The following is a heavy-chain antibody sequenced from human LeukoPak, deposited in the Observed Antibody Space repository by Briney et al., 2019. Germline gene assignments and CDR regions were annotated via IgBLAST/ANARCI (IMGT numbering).Heavy chain of an antibody. Sequence: GASVKVSCKASGFTFTSSAVQWVRQARGQRLEWIGWIVVGSGNTNYAQKFQERVTITRDMSTSTAYTELSSLRSEDTAVYYCAAGEFYDFWTILWGQGTLVTVSS. CDR3: AAGEFYDFWTIL. D-gene: IGHD3-3*01. CDR1: GFTFTSSA. J-gene: IGHJ4*02. V-gene: IGHV1-58*01. CDR2: IVVGSGNT.